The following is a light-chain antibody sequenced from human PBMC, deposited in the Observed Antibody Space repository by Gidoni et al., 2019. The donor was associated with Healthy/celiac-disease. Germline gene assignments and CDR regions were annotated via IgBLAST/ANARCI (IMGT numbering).Light chain of an antibody. CDR1: KLGDKF. CDR2: QDS. CDR3: KAWNSSTVI. J-gene: IGLJ2*01. V-gene: IGLV3-1*01. Sequence: SVELTQPPSVSVSPGQTASITCSGDKLGDKFACWYQQKPGQSPVLLIYQDSKRPSEIPDRFSCSNSGNTATLTISGTQAMDEAGYYCKAWNSSTVIFGRGTKLTVL.